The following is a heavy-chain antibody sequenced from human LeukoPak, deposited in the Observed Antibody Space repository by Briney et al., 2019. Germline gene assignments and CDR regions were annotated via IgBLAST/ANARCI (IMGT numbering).Heavy chain of an antibody. CDR2: IYPDDSDT. J-gene: IGHJ5*02. CDR1: GYKFTDYW. CDR3: ARAGYTNGWYTRKANWFDP. V-gene: IGHV5-51*01. D-gene: IGHD6-19*01. Sequence: GESLKISCKGSGYKFTDYWIGWVRQMPGKGLVWMGIIYPDDSDTKYSPSFRGLVTISVDKSISTAFLQWNSLQASDTAMYYCARAGYTNGWYTRKANWFDPWGRGTLVTVSS.